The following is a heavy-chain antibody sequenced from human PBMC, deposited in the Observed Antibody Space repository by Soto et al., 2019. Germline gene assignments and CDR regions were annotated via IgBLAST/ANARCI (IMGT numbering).Heavy chain of an antibody. CDR2: MNPNSGHT. D-gene: IGHD6-19*01. CDR3: ARGIDSSGYDYYYMDV. Sequence: QVQLVQSGAEVKKPGASVKVSCKAAGYTFTSDDLNWVRQATGQGLEWMAWMNPNSGHTGYAQKFEGRVTMTRNTSMSTAYMELSSLTSEDTAVYYCARGIDSSGYDYYYMDVWGKGTTVTVSS. J-gene: IGHJ6*03. CDR1: GYTFTSDD. V-gene: IGHV1-8*01.